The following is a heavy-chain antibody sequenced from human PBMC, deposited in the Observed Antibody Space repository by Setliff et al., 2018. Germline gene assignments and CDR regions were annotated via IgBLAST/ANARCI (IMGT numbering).Heavy chain of an antibody. CDR2: IIPVFGTA. CDR3: ARLVRYCTRTSCQRTPGAEY. V-gene: IGHV1-69*13. Sequence: SVKVSCKASGGTFRSDGFNWVRQAPGQGLEWMGRIIPVFGTANYAQKFQGRVNITADESTSTAYMELSSLRSEDTAVYYCARLVRYCTRTSCQRTPGAEYWGQGTLVTVSS. CDR1: GGTFRSDG. D-gene: IGHD2-2*01. J-gene: IGHJ4*02.